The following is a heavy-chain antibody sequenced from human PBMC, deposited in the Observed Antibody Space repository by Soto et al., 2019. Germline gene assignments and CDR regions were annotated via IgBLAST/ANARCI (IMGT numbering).Heavy chain of an antibody. CDR1: GFSLSTSGVG. J-gene: IGHJ3*02. CDR3: LHGAINDILNIDAFDI. CDR2: IYWYDDK. V-gene: IGHV2-5*01. D-gene: IGHD3-9*01. Sequence: SGPTLVNPTQTLTLTCTFSGFSLSTSGVGVGWIRQPPGKALEWLALIYWYDDKRYSPSLKSRLTITKDTSKNQVVLTMTNMEPVYTATFYCLHGAINDILNIDAFDICDQGTMVT.